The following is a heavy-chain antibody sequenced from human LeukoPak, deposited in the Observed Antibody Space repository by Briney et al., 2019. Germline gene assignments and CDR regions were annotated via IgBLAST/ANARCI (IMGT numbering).Heavy chain of an antibody. Sequence: GGSLRHSCAASGFTFSNYAMTWVRQAPGKGLEWVSSISRGGDNTYYADSVKGRFTISRDNFKNTVYLQMNSLRAEDAAVYYCAKDPVEYSSGWSLGYWGQGTLVTVSS. CDR3: AKDPVEYSSGWSLGY. CDR2: ISRGGDNT. J-gene: IGHJ4*02. CDR1: GFTFSNYA. V-gene: IGHV3-23*01. D-gene: IGHD6-19*01.